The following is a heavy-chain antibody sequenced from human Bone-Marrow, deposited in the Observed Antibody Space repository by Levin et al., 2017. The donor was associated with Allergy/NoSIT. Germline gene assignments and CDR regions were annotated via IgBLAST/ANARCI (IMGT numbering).Heavy chain of an antibody. D-gene: IGHD5-18*01. CDR3: AKDRDNYGWDFDY. CDR2: IGNRGGNT. Sequence: LSLTCGASGFTFRNSAMNWVRQAPGKGLEWVSSIGNRGGNTYYADSVKGRFTISRDNSKDTLYLQMNSLRVEDTAVYYCAKDRDNYGWDFDYWGRGSLVTVSS. J-gene: IGHJ4*02. V-gene: IGHV3-23*01. CDR1: GFTFRNSA.